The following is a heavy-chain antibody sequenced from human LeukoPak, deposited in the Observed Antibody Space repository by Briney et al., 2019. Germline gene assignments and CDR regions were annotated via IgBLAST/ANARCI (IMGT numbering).Heavy chain of an antibody. Sequence: GGSLRLSCAASGFNFDDYGMSWVRQPPGKGLEWVSGISGNGDNTYYADSVKGRFTIYRDNSKSRLSPQMNSLRAEDTAVYYCAKTLSSGWSGKYYFDYWGQGTLVSVSS. CDR2: ISGNGDNT. V-gene: IGHV3-23*01. J-gene: IGHJ4*02. CDR1: GFNFDDYG. CDR3: AKTLSSGWSGKYYFDY. D-gene: IGHD6-19*01.